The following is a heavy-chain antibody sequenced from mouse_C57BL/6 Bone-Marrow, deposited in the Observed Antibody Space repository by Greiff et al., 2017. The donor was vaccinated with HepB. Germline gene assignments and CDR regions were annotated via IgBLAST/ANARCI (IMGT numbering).Heavy chain of an antibody. CDR1: GYTFTDYE. D-gene: IGHD1-3*01. CDR3: SPPVPVSSAWFAY. CDR2: IDPETGGT. J-gene: IGHJ3*01. Sequence: QVQLQQSGAELVRPGASVTLSCKASGYTFTDYEMHWVKQTPVHGLEWIGAIDPETGGTAYNQKFKGKTILTADKSSSTAYMELRSLTSEDSAVYYCSPPVPVSSAWFAYWGQGTLVTVSA. V-gene: IGHV1-15*01.